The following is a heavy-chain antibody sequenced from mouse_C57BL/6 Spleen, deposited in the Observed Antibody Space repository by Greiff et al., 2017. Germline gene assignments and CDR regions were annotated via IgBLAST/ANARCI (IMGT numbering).Heavy chain of an antibody. CDR3: ARDPHSKDY. Sequence: DVHLVESEGGLVQPGSSMKLSCTASGFTFTDYYMAWVRQVPEKGLEWVANINYDGSSTYYLDSLKSRFIISRDKTKNILYLQMSRLKSEDTATEYCARDPHSKDYWGQGTSVTVSS. CDR1: GFTFTDYY. J-gene: IGHJ4*01. CDR2: INYDGSST. V-gene: IGHV5-16*01.